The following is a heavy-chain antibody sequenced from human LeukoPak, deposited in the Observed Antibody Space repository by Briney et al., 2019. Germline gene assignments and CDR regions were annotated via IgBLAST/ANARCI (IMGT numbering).Heavy chain of an antibody. CDR1: GFTFSSYW. CDR2: INSDGSST. V-gene: IGHV3-74*01. Sequence: GGSLRLSCAASGFTFSSYWMHWVRQAPGKGLVWVSRINSDGSSTSYADSVKGRFTISRDNAKNSLYLQMNSLRAEDTAVYYCARDYYDSSGYYSVPLYWGQGTLVTVSS. CDR3: ARDYYDSSGYYSVPLY. J-gene: IGHJ4*02. D-gene: IGHD3-22*01.